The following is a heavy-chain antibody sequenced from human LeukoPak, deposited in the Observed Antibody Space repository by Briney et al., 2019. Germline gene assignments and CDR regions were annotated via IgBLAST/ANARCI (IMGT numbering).Heavy chain of an antibody. CDR3: AKDYSKTSYYGSGTYYRPNWFDP. CDR2: IRYDEYNK. V-gene: IGHV3-30*02. D-gene: IGHD3-10*01. Sequence: GGSLRLSCAASGFTFSSYGMHWVRQAPGKGLEWMAFIRYDEYNKYYVDSVKGRFTISRDNSKNTLYLQMNSLRAEDTAVYYCAKDYSKTSYYGSGTYYRPNWFDPWGQGTLVTVSS. J-gene: IGHJ5*02. CDR1: GFTFSSYG.